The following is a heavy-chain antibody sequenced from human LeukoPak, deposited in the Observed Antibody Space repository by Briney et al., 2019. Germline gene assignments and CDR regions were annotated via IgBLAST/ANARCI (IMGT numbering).Heavy chain of an antibody. D-gene: IGHD3-22*01. CDR2: IKQDGSEK. Sequence: PGGSLRLSCAASGFTFSSYWMTWVRQAPGKGLEWVANIKQDGSEKHYVESVKGRFTISRDNAKSSLYLQMNTLRAEDTAVYYCARVRDNSGYYLDYWGQGTLVTVAS. CDR3: ARVRDNSGYYLDY. V-gene: IGHV3-7*04. CDR1: GFTFSSYW. J-gene: IGHJ4*02.